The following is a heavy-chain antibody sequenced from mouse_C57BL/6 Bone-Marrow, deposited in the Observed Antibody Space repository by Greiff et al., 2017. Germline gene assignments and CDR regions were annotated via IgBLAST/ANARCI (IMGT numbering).Heavy chain of an antibody. CDR1: GFTFSNYW. V-gene: IGHV6-3*01. Sequence: EVKLVESGGGLVQPGGSMKLSCVASGFTFSNYWMNWVRQSPEKGLEWVAQIRLKSDNYATHYAESVKGRFTISRDDSKSSVYLQMNNLRAEDIGIYYCTEKGYSAMDYWGQGTSVTVSS. CDR2: IRLKSDNYAT. J-gene: IGHJ4*01. CDR3: TEKGYSAMDY.